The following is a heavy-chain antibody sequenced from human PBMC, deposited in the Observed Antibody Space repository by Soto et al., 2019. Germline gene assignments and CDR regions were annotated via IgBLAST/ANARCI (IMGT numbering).Heavy chain of an antibody. CDR1: GFPFSTYA. V-gene: IGHV3-23*01. CDR2: ITNSGGIT. D-gene: IGHD1-1*01. J-gene: IGHJ3*02. CDR3: AKDRSGTTADAFDI. Sequence: EVQLLESGGGLVQPGGSLRLSCAASGFPFSTYALNWVRQAPGKGLEWVSTITNSGGITYYADSVKGRFTISRDNYQNTRYLQMNRLRAEDTTIYYCAKDRSGTTADAFDIWGQGTMVTVSS.